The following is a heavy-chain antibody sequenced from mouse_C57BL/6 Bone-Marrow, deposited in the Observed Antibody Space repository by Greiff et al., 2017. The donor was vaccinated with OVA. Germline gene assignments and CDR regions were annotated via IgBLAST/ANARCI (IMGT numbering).Heavy chain of an antibody. CDR1: GYTFTDYN. V-gene: IGHV1-18*01. CDR3: ARPYGSSPYYFDY. Sequence: EVHLVESGPELVKPGASVKIPCKASGYTFTDYNMDWVKQSHGKSLEWIGDINPNNGGTIYNQKFKGKATLTVDKSSSTAYMELRSLTSEDTAVYYCARPYGSSPYYFDYWGQGTTLTVSS. D-gene: IGHD1-1*01. CDR2: INPNNGGT. J-gene: IGHJ2*01.